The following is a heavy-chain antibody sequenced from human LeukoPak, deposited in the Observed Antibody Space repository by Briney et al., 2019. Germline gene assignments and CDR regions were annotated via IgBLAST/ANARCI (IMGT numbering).Heavy chain of an antibody. V-gene: IGHV1-18*04. J-gene: IGHJ4*02. D-gene: IGHD3-10*01. Sequence: ASVKVSCKASGYTFTGYYMHWVRQAPGQGLEWMGWISAYNGNTNYAQKLQGRVTMTTDTSTSTAYMELRSLRSDDTAMYYCARLQGALTMVRGVYFDYWGQGTLVTVSS. CDR2: ISAYNGNT. CDR1: GYTFTGYY. CDR3: ARLQGALTMVRGVYFDY.